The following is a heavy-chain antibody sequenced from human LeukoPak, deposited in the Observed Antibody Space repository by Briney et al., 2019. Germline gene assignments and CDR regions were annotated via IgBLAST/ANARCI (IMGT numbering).Heavy chain of an antibody. CDR1: GFTFSSYW. CDR3: ARVTFGDAFDI. J-gene: IGHJ3*02. D-gene: IGHD2/OR15-2a*01. CDR2: INSDGGST. Sequence: GGSLRLSCTASGFTFSSYWMHWVRQAPGKGLVWVSRINSDGGSTSYADSVKGRFTISRDNAKKSLYLQMNSLRVEDTAVYCCARVTFGDAFDIWGQGTMVTVSS. V-gene: IGHV3-74*01.